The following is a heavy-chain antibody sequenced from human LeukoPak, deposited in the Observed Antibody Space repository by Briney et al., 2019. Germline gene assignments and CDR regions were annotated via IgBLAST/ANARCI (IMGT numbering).Heavy chain of an antibody. CDR3: ARENYDFWSGYYATPYYYYYYYMDV. J-gene: IGHJ6*03. CDR1: GFTFSSYW. Sequence: GGSLRLSCAASGFTFSSYWMHWVRQAPGKGLVWVSRINTDGSSTSYADSVKGRFTISRDNAKNTLYLQMNSLRAEDTAVYYCARENYDFWSGYYATPYYYYYYYMDVWGKGTTVTVSS. CDR2: INTDGSST. D-gene: IGHD3-3*01. V-gene: IGHV3-74*01.